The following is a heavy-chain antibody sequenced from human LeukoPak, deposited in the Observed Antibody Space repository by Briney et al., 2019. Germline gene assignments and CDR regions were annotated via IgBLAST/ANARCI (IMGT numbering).Heavy chain of an antibody. D-gene: IGHD1-26*01. CDR1: GFTFSNYN. CDR2: IKQDGSET. CDR3: AKDSRWDHAFDI. Sequence: GGSLRLSCADSGFTFSNYNMNWVRQAPGKGLEWVANIKQDGSETYYVDSVRGRFTVSRDNAKNSLFLQMNSLRAEDTAVYYCAKDSRWDHAFDIWGQGTMVTVSS. J-gene: IGHJ3*02. V-gene: IGHV3-7*01.